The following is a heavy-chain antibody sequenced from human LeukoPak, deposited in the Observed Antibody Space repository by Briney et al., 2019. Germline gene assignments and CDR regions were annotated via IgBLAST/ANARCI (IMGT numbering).Heavy chain of an antibody. Sequence: SQTLSLTCTVSGGSISSGDYYWSWIRQPPGKGLEWIGSIYHSGSTYYNPSLKSRVTISVDTSKNQFSLKLSSVTAADTAVYYCAGSFGGAFDYWGQGTLVTVPS. V-gene: IGHV4-39*07. J-gene: IGHJ4*02. CDR3: AGSFGGAFDY. D-gene: IGHD3-10*01. CDR1: GGSISSGDYY. CDR2: IYHSGST.